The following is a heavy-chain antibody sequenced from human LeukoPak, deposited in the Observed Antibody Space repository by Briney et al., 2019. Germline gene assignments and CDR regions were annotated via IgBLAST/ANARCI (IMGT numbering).Heavy chain of an antibody. V-gene: IGHV4-4*07. Sequence: PSETLSLTCTVSGGSISSYYWSWIRQPAGKGLEWIGRIYTSGSTNYNPSLKSRVTMSVDTSKNQFSLKLSSVTAADTAVYYCARDFGHSSGWSPYYYGMDVWGQGTTVTVSS. CDR2: IYTSGST. CDR1: GGSISSYY. D-gene: IGHD6-19*01. CDR3: ARDFGHSSGWSPYYYGMDV. J-gene: IGHJ6*02.